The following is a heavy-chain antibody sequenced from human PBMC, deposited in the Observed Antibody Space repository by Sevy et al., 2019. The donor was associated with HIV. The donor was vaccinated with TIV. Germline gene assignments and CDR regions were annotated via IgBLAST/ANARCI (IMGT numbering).Heavy chain of an antibody. V-gene: IGHV3-23*01. CDR3: AKDYYDGSGYYPQGAFDI. J-gene: IGHJ3*02. D-gene: IGHD3-22*01. CDR1: GFTFRSYA. CDR2: ISGSGGKT. Sequence: GGSLRLSCAASGFTFRSYAMNWVRQAPGKGLEWVSCISGSGGKTYYADSVKGRFTISRDNSKNTLYLQMNSLRAEDTAVYSCAKDYYDGSGYYPQGAFDIWGQGTMVTVSS.